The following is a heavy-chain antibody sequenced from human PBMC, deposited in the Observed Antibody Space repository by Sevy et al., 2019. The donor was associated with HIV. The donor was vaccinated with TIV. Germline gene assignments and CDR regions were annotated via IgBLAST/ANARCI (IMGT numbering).Heavy chain of an antibody. CDR2: LSFGGGEI. D-gene: IGHD2-8*01. J-gene: IGHJ4*02. V-gene: IGHV3-23*01. CDR1: GFTFSKYY. Sequence: GGSLRLSCAASGFTFSKYYMSRVRQPPGKGLEWVSTLSFGGGEINYADSVKGRFTMSRDNSKSSVYLQMNNLRPEDTAVYYCAREGCTKPHDYWGQGTLVTVSS. CDR3: AREGCTKPHDY.